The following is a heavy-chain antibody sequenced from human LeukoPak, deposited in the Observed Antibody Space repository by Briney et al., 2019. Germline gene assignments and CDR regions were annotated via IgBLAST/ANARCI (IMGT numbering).Heavy chain of an antibody. CDR2: IKQDGSEI. CDR1: GFTFSSYW. CDR3: ARESWGSYSYAFDI. D-gene: IGHD1-26*01. J-gene: IGHJ3*02. V-gene: IGHV3-7*01. Sequence: GGSLRLSCAASGFTFSSYWMSWVRQAPGKGLEWVANIKQDGSEIYYVDSVKGRFTISRDNAKNSLYLQMNSLRAEDTAVYYCARESWGSYSYAFDIWGQGTMVTVSS.